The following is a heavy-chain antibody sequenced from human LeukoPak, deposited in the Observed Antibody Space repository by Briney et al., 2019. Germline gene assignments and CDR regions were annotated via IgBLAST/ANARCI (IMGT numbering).Heavy chain of an antibody. CDR1: GFTFGDYA. CDR3: TRDLVGYYYDSSGYLGGAFDI. Sequence: GGSLRLSCTASGFTFGDYAMSWVRQAPGKGLEWVGFIRSKAYGGTTEYAASVKGRFTISRDDSKSIAYLQMNSLKTEDTAVYYCTRDLVGYYYDSSGYLGGAFDIWGQGTIVTVSS. CDR2: IRSKAYGGTT. V-gene: IGHV3-49*04. D-gene: IGHD3-22*01. J-gene: IGHJ3*02.